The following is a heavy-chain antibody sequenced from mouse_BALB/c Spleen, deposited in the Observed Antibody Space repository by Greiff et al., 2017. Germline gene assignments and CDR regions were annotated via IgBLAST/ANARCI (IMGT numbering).Heavy chain of an antibody. V-gene: IGHV3-8*02. CDR2: ISYSGST. CDR3: ARGLYYDYDIAWFAY. D-gene: IGHD2-4*01. J-gene: IGHJ3*01. CDR1: GDSITSGY. Sequence: EVHLVESGPSLVKPSQTLSLTCSVAGDSITSGYWNWIRKFPGNKLEYMGYISYSGSTYYNPSLKSRISITRDTSKNQYYLQLNSVTTEDTATYYCARGLYYDYDIAWFAYWGQGTLVTVSA.